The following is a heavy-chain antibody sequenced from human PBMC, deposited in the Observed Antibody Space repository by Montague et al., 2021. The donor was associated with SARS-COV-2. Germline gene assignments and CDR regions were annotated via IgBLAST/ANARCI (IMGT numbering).Heavy chain of an antibody. J-gene: IGHJ4*01. Sequence: SETLSLTCTVSGDSVSSCAHYWGWIRQPPGKGLEWLGIVYYTGYAYYNPSLMGRVTISIDASKNQISLKLNSLTATDTAIYDCARRRLREGYFDFWGHGTLVTVSS. CDR3: ARRRLREGYFDF. V-gene: IGHV4-39*01. CDR1: GDSVSSCAHY. CDR2: VYYTGYA. D-gene: IGHD4-17*01.